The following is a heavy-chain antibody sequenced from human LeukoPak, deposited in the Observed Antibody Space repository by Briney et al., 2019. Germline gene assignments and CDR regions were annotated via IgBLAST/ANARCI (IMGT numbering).Heavy chain of an antibody. CDR1: GFTFSRYA. J-gene: IGHJ3*01. CDR2: ISGSGDT. D-gene: IGHD5-18*01. Sequence: GGSLRLSCASSGFTFSRYAMSWVRQAPGTGLEWVSVISGSGDTYNADSGKGRFSISRDNSKSDLHLKMNSLRAEDTAVYYCAKPLGYSYGVDAFDVWGQGTMVTVSS. CDR3: AKPLGYSYGVDAFDV. V-gene: IGHV3-23*01.